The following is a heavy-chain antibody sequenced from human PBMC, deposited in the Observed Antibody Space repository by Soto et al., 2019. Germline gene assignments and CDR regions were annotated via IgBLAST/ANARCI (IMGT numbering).Heavy chain of an antibody. J-gene: IGHJ6*02. V-gene: IGHV1-69*13. CDR1: GGSFRSYA. CDR3: ARDRQQLGYYYYGMDV. D-gene: IGHD6-13*01. Sequence: GASVKRSCEACGGSFRSYAISWVRQAPGQGLEWMGGIIPIFGTANYAQKFQGRVTITADESTSTAYMELSSLRSEDTAVYYCARDRQQLGYYYYGMDVWGQGTTVTVSS. CDR2: IIPIFGTA.